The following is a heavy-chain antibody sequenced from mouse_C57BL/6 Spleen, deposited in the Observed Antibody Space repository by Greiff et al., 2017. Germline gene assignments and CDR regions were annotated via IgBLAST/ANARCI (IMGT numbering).Heavy chain of an antibody. CDR1: GFNIKDDY. J-gene: IGHJ3*01. Sequence: VQLQQSGAELVRPGASVKLSCTASGFNIKDDYMHWVKQRPEQGLEWIGWIDPENGDTEYASKFQGKATITADTSSNTAYLQRSSLTSEDTAVYYCTPRYGNGTAYWGQGTLVTVSA. CDR2: IDPENGDT. D-gene: IGHD2-1*01. CDR3: TPRYGNGTAY. V-gene: IGHV14-4*01.